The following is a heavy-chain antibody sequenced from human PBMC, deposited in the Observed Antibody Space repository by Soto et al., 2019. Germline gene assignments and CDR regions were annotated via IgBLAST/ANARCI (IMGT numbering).Heavy chain of an antibody. CDR2: IKQDGSAK. CDR1: EFTFSNYC. D-gene: IGHD6-25*01. V-gene: IGHV3-7*03. CDR3: ARVYPGTGWPFHYFGMDV. Sequence: GGSLRLSCAASEFTFSNYCMSWVRQAPGKGLEWVANIKQDGSAKYYADSVKGRFTISRDNANNSLYLQMNSLRAEDTAVYYCARVYPGTGWPFHYFGMDVWGQGTTVTVPS. J-gene: IGHJ6*02.